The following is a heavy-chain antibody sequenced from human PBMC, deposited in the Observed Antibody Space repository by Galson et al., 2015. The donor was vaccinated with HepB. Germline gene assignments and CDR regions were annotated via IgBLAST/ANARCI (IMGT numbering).Heavy chain of an antibody. CDR1: GLTFSNSA. CDR3: AKERWLAAAQYYFDY. J-gene: IGHJ4*02. Sequence: SLRLSCAASGLTFSNSAMSWVRQAPGKGLEWVSAVSGSGDSTYYADFVKGRFTVSRDNSKNTLYLQMNSLRAEDTAVYYCAKERWLAAAQYYFDYWGQGTLVTVSS. D-gene: IGHD2-15*01. CDR2: VSGSGDST. V-gene: IGHV3-23*01.